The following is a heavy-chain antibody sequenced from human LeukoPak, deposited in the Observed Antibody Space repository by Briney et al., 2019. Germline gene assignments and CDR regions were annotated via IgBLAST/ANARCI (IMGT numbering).Heavy chain of an antibody. CDR3: AKFSH. D-gene: IGHD2/OR15-2a*01. V-gene: IGHV3-30*18. CDR2: ISYDGSNK. CDR1: GFTFSSYG. Sequence: GGSLRLSRAASGFTFSSYGMHWVRQAPGKGLEWVAVISYDGSNKYYADSVKGRFTISRDNSKNTLYLQMNSLRAEDTAVYYCAKFSHWGQGTLVTVSS. J-gene: IGHJ4*02.